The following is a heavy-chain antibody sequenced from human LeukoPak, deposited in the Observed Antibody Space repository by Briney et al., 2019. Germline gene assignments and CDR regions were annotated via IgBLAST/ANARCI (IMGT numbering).Heavy chain of an antibody. CDR2: INPNSGGT. D-gene: IGHD3-3*01. CDR1: GYTFTGYY. CDR3: ARGARGGIFGVVISVEYFQH. Sequence: ASVKVSCKASGYTFTGYYMHWVRQAPGQGLEWMGWINPNSGGTNYAQKFQGRVTMTRDTSISTAYMELSRLRSDDTAVYYCARGARGGIFGVVISVEYFQHWGQGTLVTVSS. V-gene: IGHV1-2*02. J-gene: IGHJ1*01.